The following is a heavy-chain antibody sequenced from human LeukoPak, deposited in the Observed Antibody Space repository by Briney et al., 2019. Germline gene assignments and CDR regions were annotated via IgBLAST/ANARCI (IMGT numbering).Heavy chain of an antibody. D-gene: IGHD4-17*01. J-gene: IGHJ4*02. CDR1: GVSFSTYY. CDR3: ARQLYGSDY. Sequence: PSETLSLTCDVSGVSFSTYYWSWIRQSPEKGLEWIGEVNHSGYTNLNPSLKSRVTISVDTSKNQVSLKLSSVTAADTAVYYCARQLYGSDYWGQGTLVTVSS. CDR2: VNHSGYT. V-gene: IGHV4-34*01.